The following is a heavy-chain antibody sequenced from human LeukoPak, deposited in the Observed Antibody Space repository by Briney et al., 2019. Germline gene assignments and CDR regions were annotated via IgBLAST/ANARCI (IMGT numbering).Heavy chain of an antibody. Sequence: SSVKVSCKASAGTFSSYAISWVRQAPGQGLEWMGGIIPIFGTANYAQKFQGRVTITADESTSTAYMELSSLRSEDTAVYYCARVGYGSGSYYNFDYWGQGTLVTVSS. CDR3: ARVGYGSGSYYNFDY. V-gene: IGHV1-69*13. D-gene: IGHD3-10*01. CDR1: AGTFSSYA. CDR2: IIPIFGTA. J-gene: IGHJ4*02.